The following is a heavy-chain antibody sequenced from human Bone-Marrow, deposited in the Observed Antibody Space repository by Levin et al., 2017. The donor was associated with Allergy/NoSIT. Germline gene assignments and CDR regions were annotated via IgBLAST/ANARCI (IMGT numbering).Heavy chain of an antibody. J-gene: IGHJ5*02. CDR2: INHSGST. Sequence: SETLSLTCAVYGGSFSGYYWSWIRQPPGKGLEWIGEINHSGSTNYNPSLKSRVTISVDTSKNQFSLKLSSVTAADTAVYYCAREPELLGENRFDPWGQGTLVTVSS. CDR3: AREPELLGENRFDP. CDR1: GGSFSGYY. D-gene: IGHD1-26*01. V-gene: IGHV4-34*01.